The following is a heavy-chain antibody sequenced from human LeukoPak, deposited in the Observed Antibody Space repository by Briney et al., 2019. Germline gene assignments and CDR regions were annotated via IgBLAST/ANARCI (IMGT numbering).Heavy chain of an antibody. CDR3: ARGALIVGATSFDY. CDR1: GGSINSYF. V-gene: IGHV4-59*01. J-gene: IGHJ4*02. Sequence: SETLSLTCTVSGGSINSYFWSWIRQPPGKGLEWIGYIYYSGSTNYNPSLKSRVTISVDTSRNQFSLKLSSVTAADTAVYYCARGALIVGATSFDYWGQGTLVTVSS. D-gene: IGHD1-26*01. CDR2: IYYSGST.